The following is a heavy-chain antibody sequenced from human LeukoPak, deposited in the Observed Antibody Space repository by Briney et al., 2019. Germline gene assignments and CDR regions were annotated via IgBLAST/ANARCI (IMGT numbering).Heavy chain of an antibody. CDR3: QD. V-gene: IGHV7-4-1*01. J-gene: IGHJ1*01. CDR1: GDIFDIYA. Sequence: ASVKVSCKASGDIFDIYALIWVRQAPGQGLEFMGWISTNTGNPTYAQRFTGRFVFSLDTSVSTAYYCERDYALTIGTTTYFQDWGQGTLITVSS. D-gene: IGHD1-1*01. CDR2: ISTNTGNP.